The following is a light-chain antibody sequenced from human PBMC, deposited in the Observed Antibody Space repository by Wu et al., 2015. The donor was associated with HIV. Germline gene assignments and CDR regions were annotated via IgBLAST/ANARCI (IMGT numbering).Light chain of an antibody. Sequence: EIVTTQSPATLSVSPGEGATLSCRASQSVATNLAWYQQKPGQAPRLLIYDASNRATGVPARFSGSGSGTEFTLTISSLQSEDFAVYYCQXYDDWPPYTFGQGTKLEIK. CDR3: QXYDDWPPYT. J-gene: IGKJ2*01. V-gene: IGKV3-15*01. CDR2: DAS. CDR1: QSVATN.